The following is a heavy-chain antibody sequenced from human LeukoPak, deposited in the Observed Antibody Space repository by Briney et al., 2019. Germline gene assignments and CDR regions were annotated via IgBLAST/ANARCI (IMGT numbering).Heavy chain of an antibody. CDR1: GFTFSSYS. CDR2: IKQDGSEK. CDR3: ARHDYSSGWYGPLDY. Sequence: GGSLRLSCAAPGFTFSSYSMNWVRQAPGKGLEWVANIKQDGSEKYYVDSVKGRFTISRDNAKNSLYLQMNSLRAEDTAVYYCARHDYSSGWYGPLDYWGQGTLVTVSS. D-gene: IGHD6-19*01. J-gene: IGHJ4*02. V-gene: IGHV3-7*01.